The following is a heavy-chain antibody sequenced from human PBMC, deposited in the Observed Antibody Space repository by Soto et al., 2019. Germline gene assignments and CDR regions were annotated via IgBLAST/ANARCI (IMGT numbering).Heavy chain of an antibody. Sequence: PGWSLRLSCAASGFTFSSYSMNWVRQAPGKGLEWVSYISSSSSTIYYADSVKGRFTISRDNAKNSLYLQMNSLRDEDTAVYYCAMEAIAVLNWFDPWGQGTLVTVSS. CDR2: ISSSSSTI. V-gene: IGHV3-48*02. CDR1: GFTFSSYS. CDR3: AMEAIAVLNWFDP. D-gene: IGHD6-19*01. J-gene: IGHJ5*02.